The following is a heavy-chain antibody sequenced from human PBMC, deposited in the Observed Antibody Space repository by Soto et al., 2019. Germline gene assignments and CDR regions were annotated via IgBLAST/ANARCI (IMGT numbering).Heavy chain of an antibody. Sequence: QVQLVQSGAEMKKPGSSVKVSCQSSGGTFNTYAMNWVRQAPGQGPEWMGDISTMFGAANYAPKFQGRVTITAYESTGTSYMQLSSLTSEDTALYFCAREVQVHTPAFLYRGQGTLVTVSS. CDR1: GGTFNTYA. CDR3: AREVQVHTPAFLY. D-gene: IGHD3-10*01. J-gene: IGHJ4*02. V-gene: IGHV1-69*19. CDR2: ISTMFGAA.